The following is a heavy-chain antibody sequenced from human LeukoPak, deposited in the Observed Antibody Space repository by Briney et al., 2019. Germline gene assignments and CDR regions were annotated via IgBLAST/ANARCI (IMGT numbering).Heavy chain of an antibody. CDR1: GFTFSSYS. Sequence: GGSLRLSCAASGFTFSSYSMNWVRQAPGKGLEWVSYISSSSSTIYYADSVKGRFTICRDIAKNSLYLQMNSLRAEDTAVYYCARGPAYYFDYWGQGTLVTVSS. CDR3: ARGPAYYFDY. CDR2: ISSSSSTI. J-gene: IGHJ4*02. V-gene: IGHV3-48*01.